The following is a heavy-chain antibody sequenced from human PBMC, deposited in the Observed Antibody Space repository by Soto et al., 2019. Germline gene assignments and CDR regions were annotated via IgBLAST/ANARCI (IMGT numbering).Heavy chain of an antibody. J-gene: IGHJ4*02. CDR2: IFWDDDQ. CDR3: AHSGVFYYCHS. Sequence: QITLKESGLTLVKPTQTLTLTCTFSGFSLSTSGVGVGWIRQPPGKALEWLALIFWDDDQRYRPSLKSRLTTAKDTSKVQDVLTMTNMGLVKSARYYCAHSGVFYYCHSCGQGTLVTVSS. D-gene: IGHD2-8*01. V-gene: IGHV2-5*02. CDR1: GFSLSTSGVG.